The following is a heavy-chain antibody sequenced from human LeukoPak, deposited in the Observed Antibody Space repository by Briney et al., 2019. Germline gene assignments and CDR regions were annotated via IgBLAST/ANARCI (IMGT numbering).Heavy chain of an antibody. Sequence: GGSLRLSCVVSGFSVNDYYMSWIRQAPGEGLEWISDIGGSESIVSYGGSVRGRFTVSRDFAMNSLFLQLNSLSADDTAVYYCAREMVAGTFDSWGQGTLVTVSS. J-gene: IGHJ4*02. CDR2: IGGSESIV. V-gene: IGHV3-11*01. CDR1: GFSVNDYY. CDR3: AREMVAGTFDS. D-gene: IGHD1-7*01.